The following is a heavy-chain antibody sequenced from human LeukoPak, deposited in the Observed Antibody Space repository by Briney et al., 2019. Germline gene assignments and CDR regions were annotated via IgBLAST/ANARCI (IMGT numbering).Heavy chain of an antibody. V-gene: IGHV1-2*02. Sequence: GASVTVSCMASGYTFTDYYMHWVRQAPGQGLEWMGWINPNSGGKNYAQKFQGRVTMTRDTSISTAYMELSRLRSDDTAVYYCARGLYAIANYVEDAFEIWGQGTMVTVSS. CDR3: ARGLYAIANYVEDAFEI. CDR2: INPNSGGK. J-gene: IGHJ3*02. CDR1: GYTFTDYY. D-gene: IGHD4/OR15-4a*01.